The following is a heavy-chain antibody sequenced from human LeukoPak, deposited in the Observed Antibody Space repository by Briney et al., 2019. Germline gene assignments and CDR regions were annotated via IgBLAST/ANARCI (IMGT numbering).Heavy chain of an antibody. D-gene: IGHD5-24*01. V-gene: IGHV1-8*01. Sequence: GASVKVSCKASGYTFTSYDINWVRQATGQGLEWMGWMNPNSGNTGYAQKFQGRVTMTRNTSISTAYMELSSLRSEDTAVYYCARVERWLQLYPEDAFDIWGQGTMVTVSS. J-gene: IGHJ3*02. CDR3: ARVERWLQLYPEDAFDI. CDR1: GYTFTSYD. CDR2: MNPNSGNT.